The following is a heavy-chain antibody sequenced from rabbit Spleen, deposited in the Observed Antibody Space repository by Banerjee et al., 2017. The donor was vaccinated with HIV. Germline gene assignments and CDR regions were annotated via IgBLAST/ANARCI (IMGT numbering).Heavy chain of an antibody. D-gene: IGHD6-1*01. CDR1: GFSFNSGYD. CDR3: AEDTYGYTYFNL. CDR2: IYAGSSGDT. J-gene: IGHJ4*01. V-gene: IGHV1S40*01. Sequence: QSLEESGGGLVKPGASLTLTCKASGFSFNSGYDMCWVRQAPGKGLEWIACIYAGSSGDTYSATWAKGRFTISKASSTTVTLQMTSLTAADTATYFCAEDTYGYTYFNLWGPGTLVTVS.